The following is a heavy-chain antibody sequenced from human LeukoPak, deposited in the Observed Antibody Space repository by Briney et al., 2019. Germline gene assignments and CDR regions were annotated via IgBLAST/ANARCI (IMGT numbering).Heavy chain of an antibody. CDR3: ARDNRGERTPGWGYGGFDI. J-gene: IGHJ3*02. CDR2: INPSSGST. D-gene: IGHD3-16*01. CDR1: GYTFTSYY. V-gene: IGHV1-46*01. Sequence: ASVKVSCKASGYTFTSYYMHWVRQAPGQGLEWMGIINPSSGSTSYAQNFQGRVTMTRDTSSSTVYMELSSLRSEDTAVYYCARDNRGERTPGWGYGGFDIWGQGTMVSVSS.